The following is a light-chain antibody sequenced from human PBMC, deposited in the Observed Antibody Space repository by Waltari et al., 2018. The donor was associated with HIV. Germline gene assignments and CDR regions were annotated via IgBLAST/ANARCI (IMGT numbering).Light chain of an antibody. CDR3: HSYDSSPSVWV. J-gene: IGLJ3*02. Sequence: QSVRTQRPSTSLAPGQLVPSACTWSSSNLGAGSAVPRYQQIPGTAHELLIYRNGPRPAGVTDRFSGSKSSTSASLAITGLQAEDEADYYCHSYDSSPSVWVFGGGTKLTVL. CDR2: RNG. CDR1: SSNLGAGSA. V-gene: IGLV1-40*01.